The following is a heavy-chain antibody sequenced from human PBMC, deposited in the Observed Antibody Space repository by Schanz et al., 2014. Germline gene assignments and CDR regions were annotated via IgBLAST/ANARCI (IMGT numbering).Heavy chain of an antibody. CDR3: ARHRFGVFYYGLDV. CDR1: GYTFTSYG. CDR2: ISDYNGKT. V-gene: IGHV1-18*01. D-gene: IGHD3-10*01. J-gene: IGHJ6*02. Sequence: VQSVHSGTEVQKLGASVKVSCKASGYTFTSYGISWVRQAPGLGLEWMGWISDYNGKTNYAQKFQDRVIMSTDRSSSTAYLELRSLTSDDSAIYYCARHRFGVFYYGLDVWGQGTTILVSS.